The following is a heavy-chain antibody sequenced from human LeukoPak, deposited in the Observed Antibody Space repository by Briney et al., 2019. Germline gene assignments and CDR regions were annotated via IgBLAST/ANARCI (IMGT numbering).Heavy chain of an antibody. J-gene: IGHJ3*02. CDR2: INRDGGAQ. Sequence: GGSLRLSCSASGFTFSTYWMSWVRQAPGKGLEWMANINRDGGAQNYVDSVKGRFTISRDNAKDSLFLQMNNLRAEDTALYYCARDGIPTYAFDIWGQGTMVTVSP. D-gene: IGHD1-26*01. CDR1: GFTFSTYW. CDR3: ARDGIPTYAFDI. V-gene: IGHV3-7*01.